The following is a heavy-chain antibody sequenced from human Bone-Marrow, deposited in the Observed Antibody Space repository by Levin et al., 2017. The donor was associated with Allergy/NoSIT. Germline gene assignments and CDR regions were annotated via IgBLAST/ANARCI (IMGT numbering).Heavy chain of an antibody. D-gene: IGHD4-17*01. V-gene: IGHV4-39*01. CDR3: ARLNYTDSLNFHGMDV. Sequence: TASETLSLTCSVSGDSVTRTSSYWGWIRQPPGKGLEWIGSIHYSGSTYYNPSLKSRVTVSVDTSKNQFSLRLTSVTAADTAVYYCARLNYTDSLNFHGMDVWGQGTTVTVSS. J-gene: IGHJ6*02. CDR2: IHYSGST. CDR1: GDSVTRTSSY.